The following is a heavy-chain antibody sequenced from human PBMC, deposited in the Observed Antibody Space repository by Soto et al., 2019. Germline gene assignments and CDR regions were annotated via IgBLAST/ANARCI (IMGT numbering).Heavy chain of an antibody. Sequence: QVQLVESGGGLVKPGGSLRLSCAASGFTFNDYYMSWILQAPGKGLEWVSYISSSSSYTNYADSVKGRFTISRDNAKNSLYLQMNSLRAEDTAVYYCARRSYLGQIDYWGQGTLVTVSS. V-gene: IGHV3-11*05. CDR1: GFTFNDYY. CDR3: ARRSYLGQIDY. CDR2: ISSSSSYT. J-gene: IGHJ4*02. D-gene: IGHD7-27*01.